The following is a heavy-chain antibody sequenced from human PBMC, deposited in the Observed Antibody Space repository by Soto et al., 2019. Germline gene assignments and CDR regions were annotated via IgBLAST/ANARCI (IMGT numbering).Heavy chain of an antibody. Sequence: PSETLSLTCTVSGGSISSYYWSWIRQPPGKGLESIGYLYYGRSANYNPSLKSRVTLSVDTSTNQCSLTLSSMTAADTAVYYCALRSIPVVPEYCGQGTLVTVSS. CDR2: LYYGRSA. J-gene: IGHJ4*02. CDR1: GGSISSYY. V-gene: IGHV4-59*01. CDR3: ALRSIPVVPEY. D-gene: IGHD2-2*01.